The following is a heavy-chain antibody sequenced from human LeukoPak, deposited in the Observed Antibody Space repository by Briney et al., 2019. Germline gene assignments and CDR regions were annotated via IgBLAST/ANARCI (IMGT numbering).Heavy chain of an antibody. J-gene: IGHJ6*03. CDR2: ISHDGTHK. V-gene: IGHV3-30*03. Sequence: GGSLRLSCAASGFTFSHYGIQWVRQAPGKGLEWVAVISHDGTHKYYVESLKGRFTISRDNSKNTLFLQMNSLRAEETAVYSCARIAYLDEGMDVWGKGTTVAVSS. CDR1: GFTFSHYG. CDR3: ARIAYLDEGMDV. D-gene: IGHD2-21*01.